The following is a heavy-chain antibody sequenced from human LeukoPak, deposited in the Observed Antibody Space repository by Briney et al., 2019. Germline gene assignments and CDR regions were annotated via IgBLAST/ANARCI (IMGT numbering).Heavy chain of an antibody. D-gene: IGHD5-24*01. J-gene: IGHJ4*02. CDR1: GVIFSNDW. CDR3: TTDRGMATNDY. Sequence: PGGSLTLTCAASGVIFSNDWLSWVRQPQWKGLEWVGRIKSKNDGGATDYAAPVRGIVTISRDDSKQTPYLLMTSLKTEDTAVYYCTTDRGMATNDYWGQGTLVTVSS. CDR2: IKSKNDGGAT. V-gene: IGHV3-15*01.